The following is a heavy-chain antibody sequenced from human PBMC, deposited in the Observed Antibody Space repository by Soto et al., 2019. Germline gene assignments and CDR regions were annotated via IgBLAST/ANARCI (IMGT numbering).Heavy chain of an antibody. D-gene: IGHD3-10*01. Sequence: PGGSLRLSCAASGFTFSNAWMNWVRQAPGKGLEWVGRIKSKTDGGTTDYAAPVKGRFTISRDDSKNTLYPQMNSLKTEDTAVYYCTTDRTLTYGSGSYWLYYYYYGMDVWGQGTTVTVS. V-gene: IGHV3-15*07. J-gene: IGHJ6*02. CDR2: IKSKTDGGTT. CDR3: TTDRTLTYGSGSYWLYYYYYGMDV. CDR1: GFTFSNAW.